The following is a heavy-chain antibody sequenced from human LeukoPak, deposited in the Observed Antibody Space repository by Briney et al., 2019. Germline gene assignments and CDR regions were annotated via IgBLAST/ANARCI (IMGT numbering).Heavy chain of an antibody. V-gene: IGHV4-34*01. D-gene: IGHD6-19*01. Sequence: PSETLSLTCAVYGGSFSGYYWSWIRLPPGKGLEWIGEINHSGSTNYNPSLKSRVTMSVDTSKNQFSLKLSSVTAADTAVYYCARPAASGGWTDAFDIWGQGTMVTVSS. CDR3: ARPAASGGWTDAFDI. CDR1: GGSFSGYY. CDR2: INHSGST. J-gene: IGHJ3*02.